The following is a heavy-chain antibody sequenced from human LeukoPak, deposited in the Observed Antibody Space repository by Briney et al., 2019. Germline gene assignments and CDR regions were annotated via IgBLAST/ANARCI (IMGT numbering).Heavy chain of an antibody. Sequence: ASVKVSCKASGYTFTSYYMHWVRQAPGQGLEWMGIINPSGGSTSYAQKFQGRVTMTRDTSTSTVYMELSSLRSEDTAVYYCARDIRSGSSWYGGDYWGQGTLVTVSS. CDR2: INPSGGST. J-gene: IGHJ4*02. V-gene: IGHV1-46*01. CDR1: GYTFTSYY. CDR3: ARDIRSGSSWYGGDY. D-gene: IGHD6-13*01.